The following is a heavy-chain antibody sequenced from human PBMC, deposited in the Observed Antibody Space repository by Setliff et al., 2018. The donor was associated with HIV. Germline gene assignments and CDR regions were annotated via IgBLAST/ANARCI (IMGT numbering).Heavy chain of an antibody. V-gene: IGHV1-69*13. CDR2: IIPMFGTA. Sequence: SVKVSCKASGYTFSSYGVSWVRQAPGQGPEWMGRIIPMFGTANYAQKFQGRVTITADESTSTAYMELSSLRSEDTAVYYCARDHGIAASVHDAFDLWGQGTMVTVSS. D-gene: IGHD6-13*01. CDR3: ARDHGIAASVHDAFDL. CDR1: GYTFSSYG. J-gene: IGHJ3*01.